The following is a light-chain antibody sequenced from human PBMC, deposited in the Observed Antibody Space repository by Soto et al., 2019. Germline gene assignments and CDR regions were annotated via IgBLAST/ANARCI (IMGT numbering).Light chain of an antibody. Sequence: QSVLTQPPSASGTPGQRVTISCSGSSSNIGSNTVNWYQQLPGTAPKLLIYSNNQRPSGVPDRFSGSKSGTSASLAISGLQSEEEADYYCAAWDDSLNGPLYVRGTGTKVTVL. CDR1: SSNIGSNT. V-gene: IGLV1-44*01. CDR2: SNN. J-gene: IGLJ1*01. CDR3: AAWDDSLNGPLYV.